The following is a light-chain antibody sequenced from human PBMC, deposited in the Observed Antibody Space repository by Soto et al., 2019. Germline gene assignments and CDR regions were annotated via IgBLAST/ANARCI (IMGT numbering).Light chain of an antibody. Sequence: GESVTSTCRVSQTITTWMALYQQKPGKAPKLLVYDASTLQSGVATRFSGSGSGTEFTLTIRSLQPEDFAIYYCQQTYTTPEITCGKGQRRAIK. CDR2: DAS. CDR1: QTITTW. CDR3: QQTYTTPEIT. J-gene: IGKJ5*01. V-gene: IGKV1-39*01.